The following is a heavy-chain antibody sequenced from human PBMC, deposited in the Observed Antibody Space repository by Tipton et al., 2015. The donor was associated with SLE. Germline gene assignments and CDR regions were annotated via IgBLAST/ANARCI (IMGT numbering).Heavy chain of an antibody. J-gene: IGHJ3*01. CDR3: ARESLRDYGSGSSIPGSFFV. Sequence: LRLSCTVSGGSISSGNYYWTWIRQHPGKGLEWIGYIYDTETTYYNPSLKSRVTMSIDRSKNHFSLRLRSVSAADTAIYYCARESLRDYGSGSSIPGSFFVWGQGTMVTVSS. CDR1: GGSISSGNYY. V-gene: IGHV4-31*03. D-gene: IGHD3-10*01. CDR2: IYDTETT.